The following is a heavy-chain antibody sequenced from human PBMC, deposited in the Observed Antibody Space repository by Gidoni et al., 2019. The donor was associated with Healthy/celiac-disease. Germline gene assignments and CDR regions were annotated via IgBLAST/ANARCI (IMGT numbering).Heavy chain of an antibody. CDR1: GYTLTSYA. D-gene: IGHD6-13*01. J-gene: IGHJ6*02. V-gene: IGHV7-4-1*01. CDR2: INTNTGNT. Sequence: VQLVQSGSELKKPGSAVTAYCKASGYTLTSYAMNWVRQAPGQGLEWMGWINTNTGNTTYAQGITGRFVFSLGTSVSTAYLQICSLKAEDTAVYYCARDKTAAGQIYYYYGMDVWGQGTTVTVSS. CDR3: ARDKTAAGQIYYYYGMDV.